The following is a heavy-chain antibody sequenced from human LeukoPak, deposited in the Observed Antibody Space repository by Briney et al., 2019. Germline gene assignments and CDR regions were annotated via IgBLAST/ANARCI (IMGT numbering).Heavy chain of an antibody. CDR3: ASSSSWLEWVFDY. CDR2: INPNGGGT. Sequence: GASVKVSCKASGYTFTGYYMHWVRQAPGQGLEWMGWINPNGGGTNYAQKFQGRVTMTRDTSISTAYMELSRLRSDDTAVYYCASSSSWLEWVFDYWGQGTLVTVSS. D-gene: IGHD6-13*01. CDR1: GYTFTGYY. V-gene: IGHV1-2*02. J-gene: IGHJ4*02.